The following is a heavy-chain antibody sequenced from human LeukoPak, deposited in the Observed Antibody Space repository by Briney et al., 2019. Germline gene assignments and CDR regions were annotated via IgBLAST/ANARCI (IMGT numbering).Heavy chain of an antibody. CDR2: FDPEDGET. D-gene: IGHD2-15*01. V-gene: IGHV1-24*01. CDR3: ATVVVVAATRSYYFDY. J-gene: IGHJ4*02. CDR1: GYTLTELS. Sequence: ASVKVSCKVSGYTLTELSMHWVRQAPGKGLEWMGGFDPEDGETIYAQKFQCRVTMTGDTSTDKAYMELSSLRSEDTAVYYCATVVVVAATRSYYFDYWGQGTLVTVSS.